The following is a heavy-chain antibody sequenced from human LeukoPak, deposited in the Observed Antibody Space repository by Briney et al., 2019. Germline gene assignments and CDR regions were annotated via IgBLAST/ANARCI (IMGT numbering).Heavy chain of an antibody. J-gene: IGHJ5*02. CDR2: ISSSSSYI. CDR1: GFTFSSYS. V-gene: IGHV3-21*01. D-gene: IGHD4/OR15-4a*01. Sequence: GGSLRLSCAASGFTFSSYSMNWVRQAPGKGLEWVSSISSSSSYIYYADSVKGRFTISRDNAKNSLYLQMNSLRAEDTAVYYCARDPGADNWFDPWGQGTLVTVSS. CDR3: ARDPGADNWFDP.